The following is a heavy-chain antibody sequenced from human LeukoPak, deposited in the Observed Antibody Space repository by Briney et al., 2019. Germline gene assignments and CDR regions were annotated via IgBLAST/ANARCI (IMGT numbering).Heavy chain of an antibody. Sequence: GGSLRLSCAASGNTFSSYGMHWVRQAPGKGVNWVAFIRYDGSDEYYADSVKGRFTISRDNSKKTLYLQMNSLRAEDTAVYYCAKGYTYTFDYFDSWGQATLVTVST. J-gene: IGHJ4*02. D-gene: IGHD5-18*01. CDR3: AKGYTYTFDYFDS. CDR1: GNTFSSYG. V-gene: IGHV3-30*02. CDR2: IRYDGSDE.